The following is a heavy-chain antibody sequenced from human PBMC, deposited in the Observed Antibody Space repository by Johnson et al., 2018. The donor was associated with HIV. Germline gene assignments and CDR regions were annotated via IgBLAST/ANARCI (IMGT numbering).Heavy chain of an antibody. V-gene: IGHV3-33*01. CDR2: IWYDGSNK. D-gene: IGHD6-6*01. CDR1: GFTFNSYG. J-gene: IGHJ3*02. Sequence: QVQLVESGGGVVQPGRSLRLSCAASGFTFNSYGMHWVRQAPGKGLEWVAVIWYDGSNKYYADSVKGRFTISRDNSKNTLHLQRNSLRAEDTAVYDCSSTIAARGAFDIWGQGTMVTVSS. CDR3: SSTIAARGAFDI.